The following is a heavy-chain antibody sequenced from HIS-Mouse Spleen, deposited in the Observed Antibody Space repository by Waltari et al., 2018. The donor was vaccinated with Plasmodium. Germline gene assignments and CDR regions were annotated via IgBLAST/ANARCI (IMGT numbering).Heavy chain of an antibody. CDR1: GGSISSSSYY. Sequence: QLQLQESGPGLVKPSETLSLTCTVSGGSISSSSYYWGWIRQPPGKGLEWLGSIYYSGRTYYNPSLKCRVTISVDTSKNQFSRKLSSVTAADTAVYYCARLIVGATQFDYWGQGTLVTVSS. V-gene: IGHV4-39*01. D-gene: IGHD1-26*01. J-gene: IGHJ4*02. CDR3: ARLIVGATQFDY. CDR2: IYYSGRT.